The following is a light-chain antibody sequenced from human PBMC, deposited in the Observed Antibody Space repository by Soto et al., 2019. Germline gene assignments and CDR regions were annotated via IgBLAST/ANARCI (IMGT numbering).Light chain of an antibody. CDR1: QSVGSNY. J-gene: IGKJ3*01. Sequence: EIVLPQSPGTLSLSLGERATVSCRASQSVGSNYLAWYQRKPGQAPRLLIYGASSRATGIPDRFSGSGSGTDFTLTISRLEPEDFSVYYCQQYATTPFTFGPGTKVDIK. V-gene: IGKV3-20*01. CDR2: GAS. CDR3: QQYATTPFT.